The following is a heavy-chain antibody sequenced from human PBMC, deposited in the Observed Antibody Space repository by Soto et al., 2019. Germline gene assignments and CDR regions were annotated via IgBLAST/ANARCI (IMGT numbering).Heavy chain of an antibody. D-gene: IGHD6-19*01. CDR3: ARDREGSGWYSDY. Sequence: GDSVKVSCKASGYTFTSSYIDWVRQAPGQGLEWMGIINPSRGSTSYAQKFQGRVTMTRDTSTSTVYMELSSLRSEDTAVYYCARDREGSGWYSDYWGQGTLVTVSS. CDR1: GYTFTSSY. V-gene: IGHV1-46*01. CDR2: INPSRGST. J-gene: IGHJ4*02.